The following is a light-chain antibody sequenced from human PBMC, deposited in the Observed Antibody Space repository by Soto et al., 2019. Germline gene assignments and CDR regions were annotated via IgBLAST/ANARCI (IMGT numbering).Light chain of an antibody. CDR2: DAS. CDR3: QQFSSYPLT. Sequence: EFVLTQSPGTLSLSPGERATLSGRASQTVRNNYLAWYQQKPGQAPRLLIYDASSRATGIPDRFSGGGSGTDFTLTISRLEPEDFAVYYCQQFSSYPLTFGGGTKVDNK. V-gene: IGKV3-20*01. J-gene: IGKJ4*01. CDR1: QTVRNNY.